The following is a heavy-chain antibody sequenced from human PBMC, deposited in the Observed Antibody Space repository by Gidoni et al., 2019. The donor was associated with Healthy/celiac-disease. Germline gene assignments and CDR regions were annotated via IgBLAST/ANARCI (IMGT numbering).Heavy chain of an antibody. J-gene: IGHJ4*02. V-gene: IGHV4-39*01. Sequence: QLQLQEPGPGLVKPSETLSLTCTVPGGSISRSSYYWGWIRQPPGKGLEWIGSIYYSGSTYYNPSLKSRVTISVDTSKNQFSLKLSSVTAADTAVYYCARSSRYYYDSSGYRATRGYFDYWGQGTLVTVSS. D-gene: IGHD3-22*01. CDR1: GGSISRSSYY. CDR2: IYYSGST. CDR3: ARSSRYYYDSSGYRATRGYFDY.